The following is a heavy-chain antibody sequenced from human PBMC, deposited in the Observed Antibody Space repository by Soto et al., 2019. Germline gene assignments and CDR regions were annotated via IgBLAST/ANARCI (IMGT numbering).Heavy chain of an antibody. CDR1: GYIFTSFG. CDR3: TRGAGQGSGSYD. J-gene: IGHJ4*02. D-gene: IGHD3-10*01. V-gene: IGHV1-18*01. CDR2: VSTYNGNT. Sequence: QVQRVQSGAEVKKPGASVKVSCKASGYIFTSFGITWVRQAPGQGLEWMGWVSTYNGNTKYAQKLQGRVTMSTDTSTSTAYMELRSLRSDDTAVYYCTRGAGQGSGSYDWGQGTLVTVSS.